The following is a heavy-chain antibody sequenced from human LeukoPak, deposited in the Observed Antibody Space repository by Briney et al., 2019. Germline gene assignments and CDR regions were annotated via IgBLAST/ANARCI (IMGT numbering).Heavy chain of an antibody. V-gene: IGHV4-59*01. CDR3: ARAAYTIFGVVDGWFDP. Sequence: SETLSLTCTVSGGSISSYYWSWIRQPPGKGLEWIGYIYYSGSTNYNPSLKSRVTISVDTSKNQFSLKLSFVTAADTAVYYCARAAYTIFGVVDGWFDPWGQGTLVTVSS. CDR2: IYYSGST. J-gene: IGHJ5*02. D-gene: IGHD3-3*01. CDR1: GGSISSYY.